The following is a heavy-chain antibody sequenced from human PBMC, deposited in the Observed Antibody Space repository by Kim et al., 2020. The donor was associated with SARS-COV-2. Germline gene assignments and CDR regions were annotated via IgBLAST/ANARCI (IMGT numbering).Heavy chain of an antibody. D-gene: IGHD6-13*01. Sequence: SVKVSCKASGGTFSSYAISWVRQAPGQGLEWMGGIIPIFGTANYAQKFQGRVTITADESTSTAYMELSSLRSEDTAVYYCARVILRQQLVHGYYGMDVWGQGTTVTVSS. CDR1: GGTFSSYA. J-gene: IGHJ6*02. CDR2: IIPIFGTA. V-gene: IGHV1-69*13. CDR3: ARVILRQQLVHGYYGMDV.